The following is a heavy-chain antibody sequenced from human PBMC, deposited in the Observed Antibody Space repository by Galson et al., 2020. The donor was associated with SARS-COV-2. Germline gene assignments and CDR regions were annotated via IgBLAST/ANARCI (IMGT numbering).Heavy chain of an antibody. CDR1: GGSISSSNW. Sequence: SETLSLTCAVSGGSISSSNWWSWVRQPPGKGLEWIGEIYHSGSTNYNPSLKSRVTISVDKSKNQFSLTLSSVTAADTAVYYCARGWSSSTPPFDYWGQGTLVTVSS. CDR2: IYHSGST. V-gene: IGHV4-4*02. D-gene: IGHD6-6*01. CDR3: ARGWSSSTPPFDY. J-gene: IGHJ4*02.